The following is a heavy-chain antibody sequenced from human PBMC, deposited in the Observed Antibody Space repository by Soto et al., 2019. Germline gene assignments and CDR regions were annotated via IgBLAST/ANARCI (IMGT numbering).Heavy chain of an antibody. D-gene: IGHD5-18*01. CDR3: AGWVQLWFGDNWFDP. V-gene: IGHV4-39*01. CDR2: IYYSGST. CDR1: GGSISSSSYY. J-gene: IGHJ5*02. Sequence: QLQLQESGPGLVKPSETLSLTCTVSGGSISSSSYYWGWIRQPPGKGLEWIGSIYYSGSTYYNPSLQSRVTISVDTSKNQFSLKLSSVTAADTAVYYCAGWVQLWFGDNWFDPWGQGTLVTVSS.